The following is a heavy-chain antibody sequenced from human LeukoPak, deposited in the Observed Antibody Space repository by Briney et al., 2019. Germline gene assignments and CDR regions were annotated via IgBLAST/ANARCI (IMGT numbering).Heavy chain of an antibody. CDR2: INHSGST. CDR1: GGSFSGYY. CDR3: ATLGEYYDSSGYYYN. D-gene: IGHD3-22*01. J-gene: IGHJ4*02. Sequence: SETLSLTCAVYGGSFSGYYWSWIRQPPGKGLEWIGEINHSGSTNYNPSLKSRVTISVDTSKNQFSLKLTSVTAADTAVCYCATLGEYYDSSGYYYNWGQGTLVTVSS. V-gene: IGHV4-34*01.